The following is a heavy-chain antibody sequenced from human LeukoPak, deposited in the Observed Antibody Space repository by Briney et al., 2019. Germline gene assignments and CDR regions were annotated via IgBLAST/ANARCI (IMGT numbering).Heavy chain of an antibody. J-gene: IGHJ4*02. Sequence: ASVKVSCKASGYTFTSYGISWVRRAPGQGLQWMGWISGYNDNTNTVQKLQGRVTMTIDTSTNTAYMELMSLRSDDTAVYYCARDRHGYSDFDYWGQGTLVTVSS. V-gene: IGHV1-18*01. CDR2: ISGYNDNT. CDR3: ARDRHGYSDFDY. D-gene: IGHD5-24*01. CDR1: GYTFTSYG.